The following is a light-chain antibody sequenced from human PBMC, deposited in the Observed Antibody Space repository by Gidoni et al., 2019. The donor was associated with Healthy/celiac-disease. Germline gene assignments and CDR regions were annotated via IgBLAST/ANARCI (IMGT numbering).Light chain of an antibody. CDR2: DAS. CDR3: QQYDNLPYT. J-gene: IGKJ2*01. V-gene: IGKV1-33*01. CDR1: QDISND. Sequence: EIQMIQSPSSLSASVGDRVNITCQASQDISNDLNWYQKKPCKAPKPLIYDASNLETGVPSRFSGSGSGTDFTFTISSLQPEDIATYYCQQYDNLPYTFXXXTKLEIK.